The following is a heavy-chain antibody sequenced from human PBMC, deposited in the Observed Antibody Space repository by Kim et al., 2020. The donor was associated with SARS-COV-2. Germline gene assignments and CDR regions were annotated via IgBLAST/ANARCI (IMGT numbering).Heavy chain of an antibody. V-gene: IGHV1-3*01. J-gene: IGHJ4*02. D-gene: IGHD2-2*01. CDR1: GYTFKSYP. Sequence: ASVKVSCKAYGYTFKSYPIHWLRQAPGQRPEWMGWVNAANDETQYSQKFQGRVTITRDTSANTAYMELRRLTTKDTAIYYCARDMDPTGYEYGGQGT. CDR2: VNAANDET. CDR3: ARDMDPTGYEY.